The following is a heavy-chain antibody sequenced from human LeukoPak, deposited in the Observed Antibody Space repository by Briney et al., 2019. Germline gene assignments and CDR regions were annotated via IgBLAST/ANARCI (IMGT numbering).Heavy chain of an antibody. CDR3: ARGSYDFWSGYYQFDY. CDR2: INHSGST. CDR1: GGSISNYY. J-gene: IGHJ4*02. D-gene: IGHD3-3*01. Sequence: PSETLSLTCIVSGGSISNYYWSWIRQPPGKGLEWIGEINHSGSTNYNPSLKSRVTISVDTSKNQFSLKLSSVTAADTAVYYCARGSYDFWSGYYQFDYWGQGTLVTVSS. V-gene: IGHV4-34*01.